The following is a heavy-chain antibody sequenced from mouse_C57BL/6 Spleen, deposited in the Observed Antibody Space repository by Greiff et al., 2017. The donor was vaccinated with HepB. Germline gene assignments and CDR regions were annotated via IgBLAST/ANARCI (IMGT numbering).Heavy chain of an antibody. CDR2: IRLKSDNYAT. J-gene: IGHJ1*03. D-gene: IGHD2-1*01. V-gene: IGHV6-3*01. CDR1: GFTFSNYW. Sequence: EVMLVESGGGLVQPGGSMKLSCVASGFTFSNYWMNWVRQSPEKGLEWVAQIRLKSDNYATHYAESVKGRFTISRDDSKSSVYLQMNNLRAEDTGIYYCTTNSTLWYWYFDVWGTGTTVTVSS. CDR3: TTNSTLWYWYFDV.